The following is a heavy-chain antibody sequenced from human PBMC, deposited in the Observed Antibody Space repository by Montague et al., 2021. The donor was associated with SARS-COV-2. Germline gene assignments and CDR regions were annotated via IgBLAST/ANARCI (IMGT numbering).Heavy chain of an antibody. CDR2: IYNSGST. CDR1: GGSISRYS. D-gene: IGHD6-13*01. J-gene: IGHJ3*02. CDR3: ARVGRGSSWYEVAFDI. Sequence: SETLSLTCTVSGGSISRYSWTWIRQPPGKGLEWIGYIYNSGSTNXNPSLTSRVTISVDTSKNQFSLKLSSVAAADTAVYYCARVGRGSSWYEVAFDIWGQGTTVTVSS. V-gene: IGHV4-59*01.